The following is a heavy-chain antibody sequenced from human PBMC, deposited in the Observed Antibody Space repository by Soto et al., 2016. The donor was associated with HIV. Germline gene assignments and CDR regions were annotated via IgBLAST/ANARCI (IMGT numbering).Heavy chain of an antibody. V-gene: IGHV3-23*01. CDR2: ISSSGDST. CDR3: AKGRAYYFDSSGYWGVSAFDI. Sequence: EVQLLESGGGLVQPGGSLRLSCAASGFTFSSYALSWVRQSLGKGLEWVSTISSSGDSTYYADSVKGRFTISRDNSKNTLYLQMNSLRAEDTAVYYCAKGRAYYFDSSGYWGVSAFDIWAKGQRSPSLQ. D-gene: IGHD3-22*01. J-gene: IGHJ3*02. CDR1: GFTFSSYA.